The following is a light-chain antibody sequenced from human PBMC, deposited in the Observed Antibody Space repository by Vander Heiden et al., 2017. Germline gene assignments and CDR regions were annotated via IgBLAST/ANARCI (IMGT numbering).Light chain of an antibody. Sequence: GDRVTITCRTSQSIAGYLNWYHQKPGKAPKLLIYAASSLQSGVPSRFSGSGSGTEFTLTISSLQPEDFGSYYCQQSDSTPPTFGQGTKVEIK. CDR2: AAS. V-gene: IGKV1-39*01. CDR3: QQSDSTPPT. CDR1: QSIAGY. J-gene: IGKJ1*01.